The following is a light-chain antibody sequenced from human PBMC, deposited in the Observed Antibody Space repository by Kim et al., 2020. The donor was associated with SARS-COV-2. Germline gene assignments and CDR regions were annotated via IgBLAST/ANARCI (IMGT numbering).Light chain of an antibody. CDR2: NDN. Sequence: QSVLTQPPSASGSPGQRVSISCSGSSSNIGTNLVSCYQQLPGADPKLLIYNDNRRPSGVPDRFSGSKSAPSASLAISGPQSEDEADYYCAAWDSGLTGYWVLGGGTQLTVL. CDR1: SSNIGTNL. J-gene: IGLJ3*02. V-gene: IGLV1-44*01. CDR3: AAWDSGLTGYWV.